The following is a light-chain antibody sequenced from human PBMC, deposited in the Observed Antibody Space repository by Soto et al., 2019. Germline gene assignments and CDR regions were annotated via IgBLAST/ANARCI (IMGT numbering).Light chain of an antibody. Sequence: DIQMTQSPSSLSASVGDRVTITCQASQDISNYLNWYQQKPGKAPKLLIYDASNLETGVPSRFSGSGSGTDFTFTISSLQPADIATYYCQQYDNPEFTFGPGTKVDIK. J-gene: IGKJ3*01. CDR1: QDISNY. CDR2: DAS. CDR3: QQYDNPEFT. V-gene: IGKV1-33*01.